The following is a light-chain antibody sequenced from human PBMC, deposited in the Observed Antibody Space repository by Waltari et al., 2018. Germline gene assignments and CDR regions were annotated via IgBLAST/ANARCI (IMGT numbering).Light chain of an antibody. V-gene: IGKV4-1*01. CDR1: QSLLYRSNNRNY. CDR3: QQFSGLPLT. CDR2: WAS. J-gene: IGKJ4*01. Sequence: DIVMTQSPDSLAVSLGERATINCKYSQSLLYRSNNRNYLAWYQQKPGQPPRLLIYWASTRESGVPDRFSGSESGTDFTLTISSLQAEDVAVYYCQQFSGLPLTFGGGTKVEI.